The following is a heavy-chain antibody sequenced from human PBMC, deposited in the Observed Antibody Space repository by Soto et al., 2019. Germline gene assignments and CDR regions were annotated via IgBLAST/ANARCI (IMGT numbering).Heavy chain of an antibody. D-gene: IGHD2-8*02. Sequence: ASVQGSCKAGGYTFTGFYMHWVRQAPGQGLEGMGWSNPNSGGTNYAQKFQGRVTMTRDQSPSKARLELTRLRSAATAQYYCAEETPCVTLLGLVPATYYGMDAWGQGTT. J-gene: IGHJ6*02. CDR2: SNPNSGGT. CDR1: GYTFTGFY. CDR3: AEETPCVTLLGLVPATYYGMDA. V-gene: IGHV1-2*02.